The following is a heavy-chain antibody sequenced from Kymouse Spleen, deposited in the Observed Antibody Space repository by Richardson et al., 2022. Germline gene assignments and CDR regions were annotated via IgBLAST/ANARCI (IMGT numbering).Heavy chain of an antibody. J-gene: IGHJ6*02. CDR3: ARQVVWELLGYYYYGMDV. D-gene: IGHD1-26*01. V-gene: IGHV5-51*01. CDR1: GYSFTSYW. CDR2: IYPGDSDT. Sequence: EVQLVQSGAEVKKPGESLKISCKGSGYSFTSYWIGWVRQMPGKGLEWMGIIYPGDSDTRYSPSFQGQVTISADKSISTAYLQWSSLKASDTAMYYCARQVVWELLGYYYYGMDVWGQGTTVTVSS.